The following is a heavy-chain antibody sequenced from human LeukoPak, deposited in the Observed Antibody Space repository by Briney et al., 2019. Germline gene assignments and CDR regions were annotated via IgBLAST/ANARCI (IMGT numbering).Heavy chain of an antibody. V-gene: IGHV3-33*06. J-gene: IGHJ3*02. D-gene: IGHD6-13*01. CDR3: AKVRYSSSWGLDAFDI. CDR1: GFTFSSYG. Sequence: GGSLRLSCAASGFTFSSYGMHWVRQAPGKGLEWVAVIWYDGSNKYYADSVKGRFTISRDHSKNTLYLQMNSLRAEDTAVYYCAKVRYSSSWGLDAFDIWGQGTMVTVSS. CDR2: IWYDGSNK.